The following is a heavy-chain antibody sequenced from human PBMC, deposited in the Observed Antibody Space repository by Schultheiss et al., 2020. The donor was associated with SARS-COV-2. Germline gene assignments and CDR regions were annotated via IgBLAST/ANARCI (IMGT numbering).Heavy chain of an antibody. CDR1: GGSFSGYY. Sequence: SQTLSLTCAVYGGSFSGYYWSWIRQPPGKGLEWIGSIYYSGSTYYNPSLKSRVTISVDTSKNQFSLKLSSVTAADTAVYYCARDSTRWYYFDYWGQGTLVTVSS. CDR2: IYYSGST. J-gene: IGHJ4*02. D-gene: IGHD4-23*01. V-gene: IGHV4-34*01. CDR3: ARDSTRWYYFDY.